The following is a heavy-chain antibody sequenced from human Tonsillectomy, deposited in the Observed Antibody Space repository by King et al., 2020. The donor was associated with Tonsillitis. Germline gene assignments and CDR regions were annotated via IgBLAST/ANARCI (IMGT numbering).Heavy chain of an antibody. CDR2: IRYDGSNK. CDR1: GFTFSSYG. V-gene: IGHV3-30*02. Sequence: VQLVESGGGVVQPGGSLRLSCAASGFTFSSYGMHWVRQAPGKGLEWVAFIRYDGSNKYYADSVKGRFTIPRDNSKNTLYLQMNSLRAEDTAVYYCANVPPYYDSSGYYDDYFDYWGQGTLVTVSS. D-gene: IGHD3-22*01. J-gene: IGHJ4*02. CDR3: ANVPPYYDSSGYYDDYFDY.